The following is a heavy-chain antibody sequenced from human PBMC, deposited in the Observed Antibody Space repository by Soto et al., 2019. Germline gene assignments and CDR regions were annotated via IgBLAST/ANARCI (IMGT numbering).Heavy chain of an antibody. CDR1: GYSFTSYW. CDR3: ARHFSGTYSNYDY. CDR2: INPGDSDT. V-gene: IGHV5-51*01. D-gene: IGHD4-4*01. Sequence: PGESLKISFKASGYSFTSYWIAWVRQMPGKGLEWMGIINPGDSDTRRSPSFQGHVTISADKSITTAYLQWSSLKASDTAIYYCARHFSGTYSNYDYWGQGTLVTVSS. J-gene: IGHJ4*02.